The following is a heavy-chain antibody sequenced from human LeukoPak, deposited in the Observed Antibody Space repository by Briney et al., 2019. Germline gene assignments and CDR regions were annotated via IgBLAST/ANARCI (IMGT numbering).Heavy chain of an antibody. CDR3: ARGLQYYYGSGSYPYYFDY. V-gene: IGHV3-30*04. J-gene: IGHJ4*02. CDR2: ISYDGSNK. D-gene: IGHD3-10*01. Sequence: PGGSLRLSCAASGFTFSNFAMTWVRQAPGKGLEWVAVISYDGSNKYYADSVKGRFTISRDNSKNTLYLQMNSLRAEDTAVYYCARGLQYYYGSGSYPYYFDYWGQGTLVTVSS. CDR1: GFTFSNFA.